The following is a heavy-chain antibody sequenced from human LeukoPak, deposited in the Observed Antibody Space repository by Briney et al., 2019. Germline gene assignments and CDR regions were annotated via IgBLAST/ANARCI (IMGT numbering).Heavy chain of an antibody. Sequence: PGGSLRLSCAASGFIFKNAGMNWVRHAPWKGLEWVARIKSKGDGGTTDYAAPVKGRFTISRDDSKTTLYLQVNSLKTEDTAVYYCTTDQGLLREIDYWGQGTLVTVSP. J-gene: IGHJ4*02. CDR1: GFIFKNAG. CDR3: TTDQGLLREIDY. V-gene: IGHV3-15*01. CDR2: IKSKGDGGTT.